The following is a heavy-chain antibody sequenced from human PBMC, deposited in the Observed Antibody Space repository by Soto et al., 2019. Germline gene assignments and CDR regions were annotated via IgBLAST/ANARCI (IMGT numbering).Heavy chain of an antibody. V-gene: IGHV1-2*04. CDR1: GYTFTGYY. J-gene: IGHJ6*03. D-gene: IGHD3-10*01. CDR3: AREGGSGSYYNLSDYYYYMDV. CDR2: INPSSGGT. Sequence: ASVKVSCKASGYTFTGYYMHWVRQAPGQGLEWMGWINPSSGGTNYAQKFQGWVTMTRDTSISTAYMELSRLRSDDTAVYYCAREGGSGSYYNLSDYYYYMDVWGKGTTVTVSS.